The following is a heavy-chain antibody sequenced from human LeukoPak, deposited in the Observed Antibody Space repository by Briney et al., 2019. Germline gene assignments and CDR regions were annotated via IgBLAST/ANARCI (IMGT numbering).Heavy chain of an antibody. CDR2: IYYSGST. Sequence: SETLSLTCTVSGGSISSGDYYWNWIRQPPGKGLEWIGYIYYSGSTYYNPSFKSRVTISLDTSKTQFSLRLSSVTAADTAVYYCSRGLRGRSGYYFDSWGQGTLVTVSS. CDR3: SRGLRGRSGYYFDS. J-gene: IGHJ4*02. CDR1: GGSISSGDYY. V-gene: IGHV4-30-4*01.